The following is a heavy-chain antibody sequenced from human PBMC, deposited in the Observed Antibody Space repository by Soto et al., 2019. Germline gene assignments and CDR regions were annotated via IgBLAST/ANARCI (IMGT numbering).Heavy chain of an antibody. CDR1: GGSISSSSYY. CDR3: ARTSLTIFGPSNDYYGMDV. J-gene: IGHJ6*02. V-gene: IGHV4-39*07. Sequence: SETLSLTCTVSGGSISSSSYYWGWIRQPPGKGLEWIGYISYSGSTHYSPSLKSRVSITVDTSKNQFSLNLASVSAEDTAAYYCARTSLTIFGPSNDYYGMDVWGQGTTVTVSS. D-gene: IGHD3-3*01. CDR2: ISYSGST.